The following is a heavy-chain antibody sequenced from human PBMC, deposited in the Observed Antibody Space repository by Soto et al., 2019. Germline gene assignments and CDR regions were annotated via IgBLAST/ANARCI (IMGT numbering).Heavy chain of an antibody. D-gene: IGHD5-18*01. CDR3: ARGRVDTAMVTRANLETYYYYGMDV. CDR1: GGTFSSYA. Sequence: QVQLVQSGAEVKKPGSSVKVSCKASGGTFSSYAISWVRQAPGQGLEWMGGIIPIFGTANYAQKFQGRVTITADESTSTAYMELSSLRSEDTAVYYCARGRVDTAMVTRANLETYYYYGMDVWGQGTTVTVSS. J-gene: IGHJ6*02. V-gene: IGHV1-69*01. CDR2: IIPIFGTA.